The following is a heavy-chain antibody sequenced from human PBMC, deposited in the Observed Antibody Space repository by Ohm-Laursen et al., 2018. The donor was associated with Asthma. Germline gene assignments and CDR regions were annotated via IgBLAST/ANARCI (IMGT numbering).Heavy chain of an antibody. CDR3: ARDVMEWYLPSFDF. V-gene: IGHV3-33*01. J-gene: IGHJ4*02. D-gene: IGHD3-3*01. Sequence: SLRLSCAATGFTFSNYGMHWVRQAPGKGLEWVAVIWYDGSYKYYADSVKGRFTISRDNSKNMVYLQMNSLRAEDTAVYYCARDVMEWYLPSFDFWGQGTLVTVSS. CDR2: IWYDGSYK. CDR1: GFTFSNYG.